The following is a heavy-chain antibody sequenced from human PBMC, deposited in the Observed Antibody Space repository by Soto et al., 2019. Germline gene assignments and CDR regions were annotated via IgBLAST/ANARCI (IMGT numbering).Heavy chain of an antibody. D-gene: IGHD2-8*01. CDR2: ISTTSGNT. J-gene: IGHJ4*02. CDR1: GYTFSSYS. V-gene: IGHV1-18*01. CDR3: ARDNGYYDF. Sequence: QIQMVQSGAEVKQPGASVKISCKTSGYTFSSYSINWVRQAPGQGLEWMAWISTTSGNTHYAERVQGRVTVTLDKSARTAFMEMWGLXXXXXXXXFCARDNGYYDFWGQGTLVTXSS.